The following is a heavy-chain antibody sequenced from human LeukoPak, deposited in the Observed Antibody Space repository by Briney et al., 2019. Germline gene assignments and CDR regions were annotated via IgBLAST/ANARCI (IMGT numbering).Heavy chain of an antibody. V-gene: IGHV5-51*01. CDR3: ARHWGFTAAAGTGLDY. J-gene: IGHJ4*02. CDR1: GYSFTSYW. Sequence: GESLKISCKGSGYSFTSYWIGWVRQMPGKGLEWMGIIYPDDSDTRYSPSFQGQVTISVDKSISTAYLQWSSLKASDTAIYYGARHWGFTAAAGTGLDYWGQGTLVTVSS. CDR2: IYPDDSDT. D-gene: IGHD6-13*01.